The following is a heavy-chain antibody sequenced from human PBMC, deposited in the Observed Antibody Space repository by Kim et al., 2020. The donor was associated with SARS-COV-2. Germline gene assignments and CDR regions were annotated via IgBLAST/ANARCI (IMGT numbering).Heavy chain of an antibody. CDR3: ARDWGLYYGSGSYWDS. V-gene: IGHV4-4*06. Sequence: LKCRVTMSVDTSKNQFSLKLSSVTAADTAVYYCARDWGLYYGSGSYWDSWGQGTLVTVSS. D-gene: IGHD3-10*01. J-gene: IGHJ4*02.